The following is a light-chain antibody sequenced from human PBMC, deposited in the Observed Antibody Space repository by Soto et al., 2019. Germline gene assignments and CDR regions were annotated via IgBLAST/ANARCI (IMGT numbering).Light chain of an antibody. V-gene: IGKV3-11*01. CDR2: GAS. CDR3: QQRSNWPLIT. Sequence: EIVMTQSPATLSVSPGERATLSCRASQSVSSDLAWYQQKPGQAPRLLIYGASTRAIGIPARFSGSGSGTDFTLTISSLEPEDFAVYYCQQRSNWPLITFGQGTRLEIK. CDR1: QSVSSD. J-gene: IGKJ5*01.